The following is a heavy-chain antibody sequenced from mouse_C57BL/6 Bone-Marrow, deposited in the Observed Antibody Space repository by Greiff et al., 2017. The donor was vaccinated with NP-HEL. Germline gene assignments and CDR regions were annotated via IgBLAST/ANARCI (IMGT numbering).Heavy chain of an antibody. CDR3: ARAGITTVVAHYAMDY. CDR1: GFTFSSYA. CDR2: ISDGGSYT. Sequence: EVQVVESGGGLVKPGGSLKLSCAASGFTFSSYAMSWVRQTPEKRLEWVATISDGGSYTYYPDNVKGRFTISRDNAKNNLYLQMSHLKSEDTAIYYCARAGITTVVAHYAMDYWGQGTSVTVSS. V-gene: IGHV5-4*01. D-gene: IGHD1-1*01. J-gene: IGHJ4*01.